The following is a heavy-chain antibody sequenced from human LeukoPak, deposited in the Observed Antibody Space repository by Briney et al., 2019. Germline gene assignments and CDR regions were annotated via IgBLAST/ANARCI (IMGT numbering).Heavy chain of an antibody. CDR2: IIPIFGAA. CDR1: GGTFSSYA. Sequence: ASVKVSCKASGGTFSSYAISWVRQAPGQGLEWMGGIIPIFGAANYAQKFQGRVTITADESTSTAYMELSSLRSEDTAVYYCARGEMIAAQLDWGQGTPVPVSS. D-gene: IGHD6-6*01. V-gene: IGHV1-69*13. CDR3: ARGEMIAAQLD. J-gene: IGHJ4*02.